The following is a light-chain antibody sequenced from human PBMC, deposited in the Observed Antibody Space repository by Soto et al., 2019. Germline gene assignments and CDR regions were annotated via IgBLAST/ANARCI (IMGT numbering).Light chain of an antibody. CDR1: SSNIGAGNA. V-gene: IGLV1-40*01. CDR3: AAWDDSLSGPSYV. Sequence: QSVLTQPPSMSGVPGQRVTISCTGSSSNIGAGNAVHWYQQLPGTAPKLLISDNNNRPSGVPDRFSGSKSGTSASLAISGLRSEDEADYYCAAWDDSLSGPSYVFGTGTQLTVL. CDR2: DNN. J-gene: IGLJ1*01.